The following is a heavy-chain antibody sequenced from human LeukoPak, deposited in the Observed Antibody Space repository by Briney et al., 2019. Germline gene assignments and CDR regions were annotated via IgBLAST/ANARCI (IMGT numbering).Heavy chain of an antibody. CDR2: ISGDGGRT. V-gene: IGHV3-43*02. CDR1: GFTFDDYA. J-gene: IGHJ3*02. CDR3: AKDMRPDSSGKGAFDI. D-gene: IGHD3-22*01. Sequence: PGGSLRLSCAAPGFTFDDYAMHWVRQAPGKGLEWVSLISGDGGRTYYADSVEGRFTISRDNSKNSLYLQTNSLRAEDTALYYCAKDMRPDSSGKGAFDIWGQGTMVTVSS.